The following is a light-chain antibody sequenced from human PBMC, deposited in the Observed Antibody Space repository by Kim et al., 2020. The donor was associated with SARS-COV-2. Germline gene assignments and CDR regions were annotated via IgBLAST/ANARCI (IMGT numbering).Light chain of an antibody. CDR3: AAWDDTINGV. J-gene: IGLJ3*02. V-gene: IGLV1-44*01. CDR1: SSNIGSNT. Sequence: PGQTVTISCSGSSSNIGSNTVNWYQQLPGTAPKLLIYSNDQRPSGVPDRFSGYKSGTSASLAISGLQSEDEADYYCAAWDDTINGVFGGGTKVTVL. CDR2: SND.